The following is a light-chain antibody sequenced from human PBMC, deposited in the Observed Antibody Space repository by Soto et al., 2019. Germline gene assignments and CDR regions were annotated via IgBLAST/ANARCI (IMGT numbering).Light chain of an antibody. CDR1: QSISSW. J-gene: IGKJ1*01. Sequence: DIQMTQSPSTLSASVGDRVTITCRASQSISSWLAWYQQKPGKAPKLLIYDASSLESGVPSRFSGSGSGTEFTLTISSLQPDDVATYYCQQYNSYPWTFGQGIKVEIK. CDR2: DAS. V-gene: IGKV1-5*01. CDR3: QQYNSYPWT.